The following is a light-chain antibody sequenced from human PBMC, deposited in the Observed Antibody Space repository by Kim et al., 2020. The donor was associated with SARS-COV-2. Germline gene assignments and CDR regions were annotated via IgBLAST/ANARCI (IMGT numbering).Light chain of an antibody. Sequence: SSELTQDPAVSVALGQTVTITCLGDSLRSYYASWYQQKPGQAPVLVIYGKNNRPSGIPDRFSGSSSGNTASLTITGAQAEDEADYYCNSRDSSGNHLVFG. V-gene: IGLV3-19*01. CDR1: SLRSYY. J-gene: IGLJ3*02. CDR2: GKN. CDR3: NSRDSSGNHLV.